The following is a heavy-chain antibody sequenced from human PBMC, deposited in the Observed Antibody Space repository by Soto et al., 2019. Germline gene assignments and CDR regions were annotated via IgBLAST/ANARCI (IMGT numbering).Heavy chain of an antibody. V-gene: IGHV4-30-4*01. J-gene: IGHJ4*02. Sequence: SETLSLTCTVSGGSISSGDYYWSWIRQPPGKGLDLIGYIYYSGSTYYNPSLKSRVTISVHTSKNQFSLKLSSVTAADTAVYYCALWFGESLVFDYGGQGTLVTVSS. CDR3: ALWFGESLVFDY. D-gene: IGHD3-10*01. CDR1: GGSISSGDYY. CDR2: IYYSGST.